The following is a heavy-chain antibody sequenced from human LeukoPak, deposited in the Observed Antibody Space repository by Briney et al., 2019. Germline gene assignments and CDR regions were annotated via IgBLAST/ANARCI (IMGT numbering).Heavy chain of an antibody. Sequence: GASVKVSCKASGYSFTGYYMHWVRQAPGQGLEWMGWINPNSGGTNYAQKFQGRVTMTRDTSISTAYMELSRLRSDDTAVYYCARQSYVWGSYRPDDAFGIWGQGTMVTVSS. CDR3: ARQSYVWGSYRPDDAFGI. CDR2: INPNSGGT. V-gene: IGHV1-2*02. CDR1: GYSFTGYY. J-gene: IGHJ3*02. D-gene: IGHD3-16*02.